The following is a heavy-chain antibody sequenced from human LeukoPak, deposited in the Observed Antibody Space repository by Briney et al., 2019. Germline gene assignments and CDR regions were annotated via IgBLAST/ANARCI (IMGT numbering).Heavy chain of an antibody. D-gene: IGHD4-17*01. V-gene: IGHV4-34*01. Sequence: SETLSLTCAVYGGSFSGYYWSWIRQPPGKGLEWIRSIYYSGSTYYSPSRKGRVTISVDTSKNQFSLKLNSVTAADTAVYYCARSSEYGDPFNYWGQGTLVTVSS. CDR2: IYYSGST. J-gene: IGHJ4*02. CDR3: ARSSEYGDPFNY. CDR1: GGSFSGYY.